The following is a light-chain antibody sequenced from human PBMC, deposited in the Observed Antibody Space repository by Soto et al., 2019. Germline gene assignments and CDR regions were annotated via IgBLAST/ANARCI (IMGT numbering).Light chain of an antibody. V-gene: IGLV2-11*01. CDR2: DVS. J-gene: IGLJ2*01. Sequence: QSALTQPRSVSGSPGQSVTISCTGTSSDVGGSKFVSWYQQHSGKAPQLIIYDVSKRPSGVPDRFSGSKSANTASLTISGLQAEDESDYYCSSFANNTDIFGGGTKLTVL. CDR3: SSFANNTDI. CDR1: SSDVGGSKF.